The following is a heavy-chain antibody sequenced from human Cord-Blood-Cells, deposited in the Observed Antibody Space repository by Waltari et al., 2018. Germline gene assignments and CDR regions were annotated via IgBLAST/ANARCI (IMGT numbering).Heavy chain of an antibody. CDR3: ARGGACSSTSCYNWFDP. V-gene: IGHV4-34*01. J-gene: IGHJ5*02. D-gene: IGHD2-2*01. CDR1: GGSFSGYY. CDR2: INHSGST. Sequence: QVQLQQWGAGLLKPSETLSLTCAVSGGSFSGYYWSWIRQPPGKGLEWIGEINHSGSTNYHPSLKSRVTISVDTSKNQFSLKLSSVTAADTAVYYCARGGACSSTSCYNWFDPWGQGTLVTVSS.